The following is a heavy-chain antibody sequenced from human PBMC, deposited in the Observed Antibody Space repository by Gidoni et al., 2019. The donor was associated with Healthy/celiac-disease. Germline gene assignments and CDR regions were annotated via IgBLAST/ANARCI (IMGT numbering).Heavy chain of an antibody. CDR1: GGTFSSYA. J-gene: IGHJ6*02. D-gene: IGHD1-26*01. CDR2: IIPIFGTA. V-gene: IGHV1-69*06. Sequence: QVQLVQSGAEVKKPGSSVKVSCKASGGTFSSYAISWVRQAPGQGLEWMGGIIPIFGTANYAQKFQGRVTITADKSTSTAYMELSSLRSEDTAVYYCARWGSGSYRRRSRGYYGMDVWGQGTTVTVSS. CDR3: ARWGSGSYRRRSRGYYGMDV.